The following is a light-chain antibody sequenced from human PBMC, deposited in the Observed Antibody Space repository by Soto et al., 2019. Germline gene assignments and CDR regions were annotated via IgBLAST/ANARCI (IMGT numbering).Light chain of an antibody. CDR3: QTWGTGIRV. Sequence: QLVLTQSPSASASLGASVKLTCTLSSRHSNYAIAWHQQQAEKGPRYLMKLNSDGSHSKGDGVPDRFSGSSSGAERYLTISTLQSEDEADYYCQTWGTGIRVFGTGTKLTVL. CDR1: SRHSNYA. CDR2: LNSDGSH. J-gene: IGLJ1*01. V-gene: IGLV4-69*01.